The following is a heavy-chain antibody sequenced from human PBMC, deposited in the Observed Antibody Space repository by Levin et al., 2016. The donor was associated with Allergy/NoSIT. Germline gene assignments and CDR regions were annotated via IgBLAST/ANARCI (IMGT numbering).Heavy chain of an antibody. CDR2: IWYDGSNK. D-gene: IGHD3-10*01. CDR3: ARDLFGEFRYGMDV. Sequence: VRQAPGKGLEWVAVIWYDGSNKYYADSVKGRFTISRDNSKNSLYLQMNSLRAEDTAVYYCARDLFGEFRYGMDVWGQGTTVTVSS. V-gene: IGHV3-33*01. J-gene: IGHJ6*02.